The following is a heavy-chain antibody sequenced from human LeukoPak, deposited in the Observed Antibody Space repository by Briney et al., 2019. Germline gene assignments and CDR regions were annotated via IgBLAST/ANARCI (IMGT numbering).Heavy chain of an antibody. CDR3: ARGFFRGYYDSSGYLVVY. J-gene: IGHJ4*02. D-gene: IGHD3-22*01. Sequence: ASVKVSCKASGYTFTSYDINWVRQATGQGPEWMGWMNPNSGNTGYAQKFQGRVTMTRNTSISTAYMELSSLRSEDTAVYYCARGFFRGYYDSSGYLVVYWGQGTLVTVSS. V-gene: IGHV1-8*01. CDR2: MNPNSGNT. CDR1: GYTFTSYD.